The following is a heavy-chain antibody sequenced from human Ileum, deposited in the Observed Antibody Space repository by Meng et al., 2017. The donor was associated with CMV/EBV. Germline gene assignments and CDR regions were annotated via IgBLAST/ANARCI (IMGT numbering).Heavy chain of an antibody. CDR3: ARDFYGYGMDV. J-gene: IGHJ6*02. CDR1: GYTFTGYY. Sequence: GESLKVSCKASGYTFTGYYIHWVRQAPGQGLEWMGWIDPNNGGTNFPQKFQGRVTMTRDTSIFTAYMELSRLKSDDTAVYYCARDFYGYGMDVWGQGTTVTVSS. CDR2: IDPNNGGT. D-gene: IGHD3-16*01. V-gene: IGHV1-2*02.